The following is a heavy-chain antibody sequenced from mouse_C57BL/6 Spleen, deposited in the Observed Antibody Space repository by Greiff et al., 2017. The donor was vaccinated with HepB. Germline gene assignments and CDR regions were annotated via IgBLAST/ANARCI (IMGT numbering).Heavy chain of an antibody. CDR3: TRFTTVVYWYFDV. Sequence: VQLQQSGAELVRPGASVTLSCKASGYTFTDYEMHWVKQTPVHGLEWIGAIDPETGGTAYNQKFKGKAILTADKSSSTAYMELRSLTSEDSAVYYCTRFTTVVYWYFDVWGTGTTVTVSS. J-gene: IGHJ1*03. CDR2: IDPETGGT. V-gene: IGHV1-15*01. CDR1: GYTFTDYE. D-gene: IGHD1-1*01.